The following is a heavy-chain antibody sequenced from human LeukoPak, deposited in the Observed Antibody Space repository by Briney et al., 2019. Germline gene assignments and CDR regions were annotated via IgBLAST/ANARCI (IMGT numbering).Heavy chain of an antibody. D-gene: IGHD2-2*01. CDR3: ARGQVPAARGYNWFDP. J-gene: IGHJ5*02. CDR2: INARGDT. CDR1: GWSFNDHY. V-gene: IGHV4-34*01. Sequence: SETLSPTCAVYGWSFNDHYWNWIRQPPGKGLEWIGEINARGDTNFNPSLKSRVTISVDSSKNQFSLTLRSMIAADTAVYYCARGQVPAARGYNWFDPWGQGTLVTASS.